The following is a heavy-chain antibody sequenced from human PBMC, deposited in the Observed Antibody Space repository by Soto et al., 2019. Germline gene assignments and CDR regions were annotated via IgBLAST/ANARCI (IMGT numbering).Heavy chain of an antibody. D-gene: IGHD4-17*01. CDR1: GGTFSSYT. CDR2: IIPILGIA. CDR3: AFERTTVPYDAFDI. V-gene: IGHV1-69*02. Sequence: VKVSCKASGGTFSSYTISWVRQAPGQGLEWMGRIIPILGIANYAQKFQGRVTITADKSTSTAYMELSSLRSEDTAVYYCAFERTTVPYDAFDIWGQGTMVTVSS. J-gene: IGHJ3*02.